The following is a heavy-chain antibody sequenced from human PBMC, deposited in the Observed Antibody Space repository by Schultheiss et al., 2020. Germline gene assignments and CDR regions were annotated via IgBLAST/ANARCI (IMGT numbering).Heavy chain of an antibody. Sequence: GGSLRLSCAASGFTFSSYAMSWVRQAPGKGLEWVAFIRYDGSNKYYADSVKGRFTISRDNSKNTLYLQMNSLRAEDTAVYYCASLWELPGDVDYWGQGTLVTVSS. J-gene: IGHJ4*02. CDR1: GFTFSSYA. V-gene: IGHV3-30*02. D-gene: IGHD1-26*01. CDR2: IRYDGSNK. CDR3: ASLWELPGDVDY.